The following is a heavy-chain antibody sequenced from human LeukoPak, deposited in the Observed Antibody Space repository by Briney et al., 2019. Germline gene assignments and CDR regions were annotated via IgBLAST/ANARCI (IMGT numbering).Heavy chain of an antibody. CDR3: ANQGYRYGSNYFDY. CDR1: GFTFSIYA. J-gene: IGHJ4*02. V-gene: IGHV3-23*01. D-gene: IGHD5-18*01. Sequence: GGSLRLSCAASGFTFSIYAMSWVRQAPGKGLEWVSAISGSGGSTYYADSVKGRFTISRDNSKNTLYLQMNSLRAEDTAVYYCANQGYRYGSNYFDYWGQGTLVTVSS. CDR2: ISGSGGST.